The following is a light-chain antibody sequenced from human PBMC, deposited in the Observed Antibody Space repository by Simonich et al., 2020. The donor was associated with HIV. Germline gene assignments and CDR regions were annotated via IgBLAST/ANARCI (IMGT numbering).Light chain of an antibody. V-gene: IGLV2-14*02. CDR3: SSYAGSNRV. CDR2: EGS. J-gene: IGLJ3*02. CDR1: SCDVGSYNL. Sequence: QSALTQPASVSGSPGQSITISCTGTSCDVGSYNLVSWYQQHPGKAPKLMIYEGSKRPSGVSNRFSGSKSGNTASLTISGLQAEDEADYYCSSYAGSNRVFGGGTKLTVL.